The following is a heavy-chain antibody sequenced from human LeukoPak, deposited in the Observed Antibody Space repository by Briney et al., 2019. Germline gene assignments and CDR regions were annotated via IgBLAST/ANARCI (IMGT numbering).Heavy chain of an antibody. Sequence: PGGSLRLSCAASGFTFSSYGMHWVRQAPGKGLEWVAVISYDGSNKYYADSVKGRFTISRDNSKYTLYLQMYSLRAEDTAVYYCATVGEDAFDIWGQGTMVTVSS. CDR3: ATVGEDAFDI. CDR2: ISYDGSNK. J-gene: IGHJ3*02. CDR1: GFTFSSYG. D-gene: IGHD3-10*01. V-gene: IGHV3-30*03.